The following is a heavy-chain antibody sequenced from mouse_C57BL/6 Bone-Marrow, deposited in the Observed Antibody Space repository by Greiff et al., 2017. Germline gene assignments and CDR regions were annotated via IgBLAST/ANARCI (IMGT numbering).Heavy chain of an antibody. Sequence: QVQLQQPGAELVRPGYSVKLSCKASGYTFTSYWMDWVKQRPGQGLGWIGNIYPSDSETHYNQKFKDKATLTVDKSSSTAYTQLSSLTSEDSAAYYWARGGTAQAPPCAYWGRGTVVTVTA. D-gene: IGHD3-2*02. CDR3: ARGGTAQAPPCAY. CDR1: GYTFTSYW. V-gene: IGHV1-61*01. CDR2: IYPSDSET. J-gene: IGHJ3*01.